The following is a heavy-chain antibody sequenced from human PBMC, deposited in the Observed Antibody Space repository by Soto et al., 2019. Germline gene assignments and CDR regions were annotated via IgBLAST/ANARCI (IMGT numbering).Heavy chain of an antibody. J-gene: IGHJ5*02. CDR3: AHAGEYDLLTFDP. V-gene: IGHV2-5*02. CDR1: GFSLSSYGMG. D-gene: IGHD3-9*01. Sequence: QITLKESGPTLVRPAQTLTLTCGFSGFSLSSYGMGVAWIRQPPGKALEWLALIYWDDDKRYSPSLKDRLAISKDTSSKQVVLTITNMDPGDTATYFCAHAGEYDLLTFDPWGTGTLVTVSS. CDR2: IYWDDDK.